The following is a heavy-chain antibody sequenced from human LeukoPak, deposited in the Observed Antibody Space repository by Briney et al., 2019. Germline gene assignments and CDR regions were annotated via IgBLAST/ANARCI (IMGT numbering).Heavy chain of an antibody. Sequence: ASVKVSCKASGYTFTSYAMNWVRQAPGQGLEWMGWINTNTGNPTYAQGFTGRFVFSLDTSVSTAYLQISSLKAEDTAVYYCARDPTTIFGASTYYFDYWGQGTLVTVSS. CDR3: ARDPTTIFGASTYYFDY. CDR2: INTNTGNP. J-gene: IGHJ4*02. CDR1: GYTFTSYA. V-gene: IGHV7-4-1*02. D-gene: IGHD3-3*01.